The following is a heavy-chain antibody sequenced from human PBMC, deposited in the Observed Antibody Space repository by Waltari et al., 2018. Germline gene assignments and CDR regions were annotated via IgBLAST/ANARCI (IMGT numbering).Heavy chain of an antibody. D-gene: IGHD5-12*01. CDR1: GGSFSGYY. V-gene: IGHV4-34*01. CDR3: ARGVSDHRPTWLRLWDGGTYYYYMDV. Sequence: QVQLQQWGAGLLKPSETLSLTCAVYGGSFSGYYWSWIRQPPGKGLEWIGEINHSGSTNYNPSLKSRVTISVDTSKNQFSLKLSSVTAADTAVYYCARGVSDHRPTWLRLWDGGTYYYYMDVWGKGTTVTVSS. CDR2: INHSGST. J-gene: IGHJ6*03.